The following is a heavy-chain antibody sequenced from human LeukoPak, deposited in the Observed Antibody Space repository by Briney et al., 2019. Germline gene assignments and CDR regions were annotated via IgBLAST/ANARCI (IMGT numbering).Heavy chain of an antibody. CDR2: INHSGST. D-gene: IGHD6-13*01. CDR1: GGSFSGYY. Sequence: PSETLSLTCAVYGGSFSGYYWSWIRQPPGKGLEWIGEINHSGSTNYNPSLKSRVTISVDTSKNQFSLKLSSVTAADTAVYYCARDRLKGIGFDPWGQGTLVTVSS. CDR3: ARDRLKGIGFDP. V-gene: IGHV4-34*01. J-gene: IGHJ5*02.